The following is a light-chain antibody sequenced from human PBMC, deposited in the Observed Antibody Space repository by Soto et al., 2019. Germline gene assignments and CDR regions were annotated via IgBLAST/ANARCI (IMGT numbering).Light chain of an antibody. CDR3: QQYNSWGT. J-gene: IGKJ1*01. V-gene: IGKV3-15*01. CDR2: GAS. Sequence: EIVMTQSPATLSVSPGERATLSCRASQSVSSNLAWYQQKPGQAPRLLIYGASTRATGIPATFSGSGSGTQFTLTIRSLQSEDFAVYYCQQYNSWGTFGQGTKVELK. CDR1: QSVSSN.